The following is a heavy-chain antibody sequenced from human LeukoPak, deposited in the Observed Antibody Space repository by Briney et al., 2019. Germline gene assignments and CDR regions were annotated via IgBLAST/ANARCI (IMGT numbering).Heavy chain of an antibody. CDR1: GLTFNSYV. CDR3: AKDLGRYRNSYFDY. D-gene: IGHD1-26*01. CDR2: ISGSGGGT. J-gene: IGHJ4*02. V-gene: IGHV3-23*01. Sequence: GGSLRLSCAASGLTFNSYVMSWVRHAPEKGREGVATISGSGGGTYYADSVKGRFTISRDDSKNTLYLQMNSLRAEDTAVYYCAKDLGRYRNSYFDYWGQGTLVTVSS.